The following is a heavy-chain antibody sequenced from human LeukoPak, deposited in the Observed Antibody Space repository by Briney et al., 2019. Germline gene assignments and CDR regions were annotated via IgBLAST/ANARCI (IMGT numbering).Heavy chain of an antibody. D-gene: IGHD3-10*01. CDR1: GFTFSGYA. Sequence: GGSLRLSCAASGFTFSGYATNWVRQAPGKGLEWVSSINASGGSTYYADSVKGRLTISRDNSKNTLYLQMNSLRAEDTAVYYCAKDLYYYGSGSYLGPNDYWGQGTLVTVSS. CDR2: INASGGST. J-gene: IGHJ4*02. V-gene: IGHV3-23*01. CDR3: AKDLYYYGSGSYLGPNDY.